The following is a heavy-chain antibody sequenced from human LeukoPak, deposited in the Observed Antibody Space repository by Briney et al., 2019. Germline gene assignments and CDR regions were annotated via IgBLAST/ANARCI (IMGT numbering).Heavy chain of an antibody. CDR2: VFYSGTT. V-gene: IGHV4-59*11. D-gene: IGHD3-22*01. CDR3: ARDYYDSRGEAFDI. J-gene: IGHJ3*02. Sequence: SETLSLTCTVSGGTIGSHYWSWIRQPPGKGLEWIGYVFYSGTTNYNPSLKSRVTISVDTSKNQFSLKLSSVTAADTAVYYCARDYYDSRGEAFDIWGLGTMVTVSS. CDR1: GGTIGSHY.